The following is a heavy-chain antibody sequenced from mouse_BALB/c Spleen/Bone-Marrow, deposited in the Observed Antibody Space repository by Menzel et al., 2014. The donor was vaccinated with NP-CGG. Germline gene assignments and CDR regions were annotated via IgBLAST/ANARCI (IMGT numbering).Heavy chain of an antibody. CDR1: GITFRNFG. V-gene: IGHV5-17*02. CDR3: ARIGRARGYAMDY. CDR2: ISSGSSTI. Sequence: EVKLMESGGGLVQPGGSRKLSCAASGITFRNFGTHWVRQAPEKGLEWFAYISSGSSTIYYADTLKGRFTISRDNPKNTLFLQMTSLRSEDTAMYYCARIGRARGYAMDYWGQGTSVTVSS. J-gene: IGHJ4*01. D-gene: IGHD3-3*01.